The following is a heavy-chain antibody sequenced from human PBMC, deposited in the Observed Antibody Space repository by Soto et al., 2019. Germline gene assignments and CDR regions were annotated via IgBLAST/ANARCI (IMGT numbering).Heavy chain of an antibody. CDR2: ISAYNGNT. CDR3: ARDLPLYKGVVNPLFVH. CDR1: GYTFTSYG. J-gene: IGHJ4*02. Sequence: ASVKVSCKASGYTFTSYGISWVLQAPGQGLEWMGWISAYNGNTNYAQKLQGRVTMTTDTSTSTAYMELRSLSSVVTGVYFCARDLPLYKGVVNPLFVHWGQGTRVSVS. D-gene: IGHD3-3*01. V-gene: IGHV1-18*01.